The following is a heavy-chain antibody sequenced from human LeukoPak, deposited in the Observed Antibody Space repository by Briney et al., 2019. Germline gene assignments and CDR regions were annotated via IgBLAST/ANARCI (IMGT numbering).Heavy chain of an antibody. V-gene: IGHV4-59*01. CDR1: GGSISSYY. CDR3: AKFEGNDILPGYSYYFDY. J-gene: IGHJ4*02. Sequence: SETLSLTCTVSGGSISSYYWSWIRQPPGKGLEWIGYIYHSGSTDYNPSFKSRATIIADTSKSQVSLKLSSVTAADTAVYYCAKFEGNDILPGYSYYFDYWGQGPLVTVSS. CDR2: IYHSGST. D-gene: IGHD3-9*01.